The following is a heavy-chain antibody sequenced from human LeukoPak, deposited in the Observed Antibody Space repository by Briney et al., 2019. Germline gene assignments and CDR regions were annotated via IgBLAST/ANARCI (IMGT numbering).Heavy chain of an antibody. CDR3: ARLYSSSSGKAFDI. D-gene: IGHD6-6*01. CDR1: GITFTSYE. V-gene: IGHV3-48*03. J-gene: IGHJ3*02. CDR2: IIIGRTI. Sequence: GGFLRFSCAGPGITFTSYEMNWGAQAPGKGLGSVAYIIIGRTIYYADSGTGRLTIARDNAKNSMYLQMNRLRAEDTAVYYLARLYSSSSGKAFDIWGQGTMVTVSS.